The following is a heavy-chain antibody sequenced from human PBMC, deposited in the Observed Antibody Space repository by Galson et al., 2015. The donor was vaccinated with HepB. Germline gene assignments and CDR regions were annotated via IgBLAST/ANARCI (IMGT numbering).Heavy chain of an antibody. V-gene: IGHV3-23*01. CDR3: AKDPSYYDSSGSDAFDI. Sequence: SLRLSCAASGFTFSGYAMSWVRQAPGKGLEWVSAISGSGGSTYYADSVKGRFTISRDNSKNTLYLQMNSLRAEDTAVYYCAKDPSYYDSSGSDAFDIWGQGTMVTVSS. D-gene: IGHD3-22*01. CDR2: ISGSGGST. CDR1: GFTFSGYA. J-gene: IGHJ3*02.